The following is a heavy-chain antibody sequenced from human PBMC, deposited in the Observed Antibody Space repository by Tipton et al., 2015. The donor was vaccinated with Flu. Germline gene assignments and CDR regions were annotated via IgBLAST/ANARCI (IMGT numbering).Heavy chain of an antibody. CDR3: ARYPESNYHWFGP. Sequence: TLSLTCTVSGGSISSYTCYWGWFRQSPGTGLEWIGSIYYSGTTYYNPSLKSRVTMSIDTSKNQISLKLSSVTAADTAVYYCARYPESNYHWFGPWGQGALVTVSS. V-gene: IGHV4-39*07. J-gene: IGHJ5*02. D-gene: IGHD4-11*01. CDR1: GGSISSYTCY. CDR2: IYYSGTT.